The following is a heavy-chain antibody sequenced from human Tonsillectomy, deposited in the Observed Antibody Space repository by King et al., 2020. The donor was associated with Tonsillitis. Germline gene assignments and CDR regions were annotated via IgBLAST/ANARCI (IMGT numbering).Heavy chain of an antibody. CDR2: IRSRAYGATT. CDR3: SRVTSWAVYYVDY. Sequence: VQLVESGGGLVQPGRSLRLSCVASGFIFGDYALSWVRQAPGKGLEWVGFIRSRAYGATTEYAASANGRFTLSRDDSKSIDYLQMTSLKTEDTAVYYCSRVTSWAVYYVDYWGQGTTVTVSS. D-gene: IGHD2-2*01. CDR1: GFIFGDYA. J-gene: IGHJ4*02. V-gene: IGHV3-49*04.